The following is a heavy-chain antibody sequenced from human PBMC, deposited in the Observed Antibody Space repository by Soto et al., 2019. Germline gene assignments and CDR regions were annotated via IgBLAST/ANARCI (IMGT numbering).Heavy chain of an antibody. Sequence: PSETLSLTCTVSGGSISSGDYYWSWIRQPPGKGLEWIGYIYYSGSTYYNPSLKSRVTISVDTSKNQFSLKLSSVTAADTAVYYCARGDSSGYYFPRGFAPWGQGTLVTVSS. CDR3: ARGDSSGYYFPRGFAP. D-gene: IGHD3-22*01. J-gene: IGHJ5*02. CDR2: IYYSGST. V-gene: IGHV4-30-4*01. CDR1: GGSISSGDYY.